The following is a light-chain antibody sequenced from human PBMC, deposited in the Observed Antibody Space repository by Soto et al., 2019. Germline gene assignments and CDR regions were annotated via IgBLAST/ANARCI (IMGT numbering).Light chain of an antibody. CDR3: KQCNNWPLT. CDR2: GAS. Sequence: EIVMTQSPATLSVSPGDRATLSCRASQSVNTNLAWFQQKPGQAPRLLIYGASTRATGVPARFSGSASGTEFTLTISSLQSEDFAVYYCKQCNNWPLTFGGGTRVEIK. CDR1: QSVNTN. J-gene: IGKJ4*01. V-gene: IGKV3-15*01.